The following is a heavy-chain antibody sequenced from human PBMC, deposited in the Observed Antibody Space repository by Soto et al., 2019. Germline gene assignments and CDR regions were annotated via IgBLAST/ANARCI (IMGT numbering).Heavy chain of an antibody. V-gene: IGHV3-30-3*01. CDR1: GFTFSSYA. CDR3: ARWRGAFDI. J-gene: IGHJ3*02. CDR2: ISYDGIKK. Sequence: GGSLRLSCAASGFTFSSYAMHWVRQAPVKGLEWVAFISYDGIKKEYADSVRGRFTISRDNSKNTLYLQMNSLRAEDTAVYYCARWRGAFDIWGQGTMVTVSS.